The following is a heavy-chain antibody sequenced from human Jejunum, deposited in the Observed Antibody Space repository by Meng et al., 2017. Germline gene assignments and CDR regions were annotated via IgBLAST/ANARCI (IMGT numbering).Heavy chain of an antibody. CDR3: ARDGGYGGELDY. D-gene: IGHD5-12*01. Sequence: GGSLRLSCAVSGFTFSNYRMTWVRQAPGKGLEWVADIMQDGSETYSADSVMGRFTISRDNVQESLYLQMNSLRVDDTAVYYCARDGGYGGELDYWGLGTLVTVSS. CDR2: IMQDGSET. CDR1: GFTFSNYR. V-gene: IGHV3-7*01. J-gene: IGHJ4*02.